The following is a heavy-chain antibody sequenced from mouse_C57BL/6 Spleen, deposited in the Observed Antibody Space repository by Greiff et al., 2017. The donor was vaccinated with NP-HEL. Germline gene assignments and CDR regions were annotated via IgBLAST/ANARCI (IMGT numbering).Heavy chain of an antibody. D-gene: IGHD2-4*01. CDR1: GYTFTGYW. V-gene: IGHV1-9*01. Sequence: QVQLQQSGAELMKPGASVKLSCKATGYTFTGYWIEWVKQRPGHGLEWIGEILPGSGSTNYNAKFKGKATFTADTSSNTAYMQLSSLTTEDSAIYYCARGANYDYETTSFAYWGQGTLVTVSA. CDR2: ILPGSGST. J-gene: IGHJ3*01. CDR3: ARGANYDYETTSFAY.